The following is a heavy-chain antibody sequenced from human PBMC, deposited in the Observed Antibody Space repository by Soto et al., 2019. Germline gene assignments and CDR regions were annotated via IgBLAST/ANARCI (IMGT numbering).Heavy chain of an antibody. J-gene: IGHJ4*02. CDR2: TGATGRTT. CDR1: VFTCNIYA. D-gene: IGHD1-20*01. V-gene: IGHV3-23*01. Sequence: WWSLRLSCSASVFTCNIYAMTWFRQAPGKGLEWVSTTGATGRTTYYSDSVKGRFTVSRDNSKNTLDLQMSNLRAEDTAVYYCATVHNTSRSFDYWGQGTLVTVSS. CDR3: ATVHNTSRSFDY.